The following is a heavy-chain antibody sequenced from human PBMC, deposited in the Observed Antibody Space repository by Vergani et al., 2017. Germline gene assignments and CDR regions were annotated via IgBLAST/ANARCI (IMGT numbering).Heavy chain of an antibody. J-gene: IGHJ3*01. D-gene: IGHD1-26*01. Sequence: QVQLQESGPGLLKPPGTLSLTCAVSGGSISSSDWWSWVRQPPGKGLEWIGEIYHSGSTNYNPSLKSRVTISVDKSKNQFSLKLSSVTAADTAVYYGAREEVGATTHAFDVWGQGTMVTVSS. CDR3: AREEVGATTHAFDV. CDR1: GGSISSSDW. CDR2: IYHSGST. V-gene: IGHV4-4*03.